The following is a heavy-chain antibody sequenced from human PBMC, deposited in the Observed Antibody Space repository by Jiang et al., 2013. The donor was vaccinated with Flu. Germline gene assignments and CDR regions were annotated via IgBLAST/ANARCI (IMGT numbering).Heavy chain of an antibody. CDR1: GYTFTGYY. V-gene: IGHV1-2*02. CDR2: INPNSGGT. Sequence: GAEVKKPGASVKVSCKASGYTFTGYYMHWVRQAPGQGLEWMGWINPNSGGTNYAQKFQGRVTMTRDTSISTAYMELSSLRSEDTAVYYCATTYGWGLRDYYFDYWGQGTLVTVSS. D-gene: IGHD3-10*01. CDR3: ATTYGWGLRDYYFDY. J-gene: IGHJ4*02.